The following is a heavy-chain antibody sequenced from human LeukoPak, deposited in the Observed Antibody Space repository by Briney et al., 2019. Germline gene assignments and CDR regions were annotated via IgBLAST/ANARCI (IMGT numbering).Heavy chain of an antibody. CDR2: IYYSGST. CDR1: GGSISSGDYY. D-gene: IGHD5-12*01. Sequence: PSQTLSLTCTVSGGSISSGDYYWSWIRQPPGKGLEWIGYIYYSGSTYYNPSLKSRVTISVDTSKNQFSLKLSSVTAADTAVYYCASPSLSVSNGYDSPFVYWGQGTLVTVSS. J-gene: IGHJ4*02. V-gene: IGHV4-30-4*08. CDR3: ASPSLSVSNGYDSPFVY.